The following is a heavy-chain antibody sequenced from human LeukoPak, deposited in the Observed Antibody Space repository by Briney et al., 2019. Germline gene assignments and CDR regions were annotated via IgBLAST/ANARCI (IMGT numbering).Heavy chain of an antibody. CDR1: TFSDYW. CDR2: IYYGGST. D-gene: IGHD2-2*01. Sequence: TFSDYWMSWIRQPPGKGLEWIGYIYYGGSTYYNPSLKSRVTISVDTSKNQFSLKLSSVTAADTAVYYCARGKSSTSFDYWGQGTLVTVSS. J-gene: IGHJ4*02. CDR3: ARGKSSTSFDY. V-gene: IGHV4-30-4*08.